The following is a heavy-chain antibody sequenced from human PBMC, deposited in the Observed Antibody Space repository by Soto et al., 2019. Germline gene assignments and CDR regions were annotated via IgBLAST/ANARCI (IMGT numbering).Heavy chain of an antibody. Sequence: GGSLRLSCAASGFTFSSYGMHWVRQAPGKGLEWVAVISYDGSNKYYADSVKGRFTISRDNSKNTLYLQMNSLRAEDTAVYYCAKGTTVLLMGYFDYWGQGTLVTVSS. CDR2: ISYDGSNK. J-gene: IGHJ4*02. CDR1: GFTFSSYG. D-gene: IGHD4-4*01. CDR3: AKGTTVLLMGYFDY. V-gene: IGHV3-30*18.